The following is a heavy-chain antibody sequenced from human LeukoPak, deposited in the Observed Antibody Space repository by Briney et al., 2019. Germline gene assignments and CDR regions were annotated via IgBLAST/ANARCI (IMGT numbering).Heavy chain of an antibody. CDR3: ARDLASSGYYWD. Sequence: ASVKVSCKASGYTFTSYYMHWVRQAPGQGLEWMGTINPSGGSAIYAQNFQGRVTMTRDTSTSTVYMELSSLRSEDTAVYYCARDLASSGYYWDWGQGTLVTVSS. J-gene: IGHJ4*02. D-gene: IGHD3-22*01. V-gene: IGHV1-46*01. CDR2: INPSGGSA. CDR1: GYTFTSYY.